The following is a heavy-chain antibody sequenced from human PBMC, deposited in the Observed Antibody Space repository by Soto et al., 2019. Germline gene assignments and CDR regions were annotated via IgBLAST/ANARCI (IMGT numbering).Heavy chain of an antibody. CDR3: ARHGIQVSHDV. CDR1: GFPFSSYS. V-gene: IGHV3-48*02. D-gene: IGHD5-18*01. CDR2: ITTSSHTI. Sequence: EVQLVESGGGLVQPGGSLRLSCAASGFPFSSYSMDWVRQAPGQGLEWISYITTSSHTIYYADSVRGRFTISRDNAKNSLFLQVNSLRDADTAVYYCARHGIQVSHDVWGEGTTVIVSS. J-gene: IGHJ6*04.